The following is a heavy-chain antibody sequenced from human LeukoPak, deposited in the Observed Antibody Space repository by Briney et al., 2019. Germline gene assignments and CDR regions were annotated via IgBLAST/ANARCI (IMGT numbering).Heavy chain of an antibody. D-gene: IGHD2-21*01. J-gene: IGHJ2*01. CDR3: ARDLSIWYFDL. CDR2: IYSGGST. Sequence: GGSLRLSCAASGCTVSSNHMSWVRQAPGKGLEWVSVIYSGGSTYYADSVKGRFTISRDNSKNTLYLQMNSLRAEDTAVYYCARDLSIWYFDLWGRGTLVTVSS. V-gene: IGHV3-53*01. CDR1: GCTVSSNH.